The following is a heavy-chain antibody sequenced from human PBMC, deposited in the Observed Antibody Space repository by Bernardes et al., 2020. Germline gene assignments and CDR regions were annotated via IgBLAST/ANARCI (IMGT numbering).Heavy chain of an antibody. CDR3: ARDSGLTNVRAFAI. Sequence: SETLSLTCAVSGASISSDNYWSWIRQFPGKGLEWLGYVYHTGTTYYNSSLKSRLSISVDTSENQFSLRLSSVTAADTAVYYCARDSGLTNVRAFAIWGRGTFVLVSS. J-gene: IGHJ3*02. CDR1: GASISSDNY. V-gene: IGHV4-31*11. CDR2: VYHTGTT. D-gene: IGHD1-20*01.